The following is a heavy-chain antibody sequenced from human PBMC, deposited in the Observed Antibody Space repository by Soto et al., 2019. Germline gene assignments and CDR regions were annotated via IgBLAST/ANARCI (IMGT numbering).Heavy chain of an antibody. V-gene: IGHV1-18*01. CDR2: ISGYNGNT. D-gene: IGHD6-19*01. CDR3: SRFIMVGGWFDPTYYHGMDV. Sequence: QVQLVQSGAEVKKPGASVTVSCKTSGYTFSNYGLTWVRQAHGQGLEWMGWISGYNGNTNYAQTVQGRVTMTTHTSTGTVYMALRSLKSDDTAIYYCSRFIMVGGWFDPTYYHGMDVWGQGTTVHAS. CDR1: GYTFSNYG. J-gene: IGHJ6*02.